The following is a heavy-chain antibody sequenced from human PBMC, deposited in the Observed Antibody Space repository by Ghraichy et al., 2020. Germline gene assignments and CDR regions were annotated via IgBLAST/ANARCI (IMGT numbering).Heavy chain of an antibody. J-gene: IGHJ4*02. CDR2: IRSKAYGGTT. D-gene: IGHD3-3*01. CDR1: GFTFGDYA. V-gene: IGHV3-49*03. Sequence: GGSLRLSCTASGFTFGDYAMSWFRQAPGKGLEWVGFIRSKAYGGTTEYAASVKGRFTISRDDSKSIAYLQMNSLKTEDTAVYYCTRDKKTIFGVATNWGQGTLVTVSS. CDR3: TRDKKTIFGVATN.